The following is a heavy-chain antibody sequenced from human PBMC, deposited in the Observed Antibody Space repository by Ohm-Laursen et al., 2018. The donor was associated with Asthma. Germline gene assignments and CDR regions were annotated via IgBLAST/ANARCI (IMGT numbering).Heavy chain of an antibody. D-gene: IGHD3-10*01. CDR3: ARDRGGMDV. J-gene: IGHJ6*02. Sequence: GTLSLTCAVSGGSVSTSSYYWGWIRQPPGKGLEWVGSIYSGANTYYNPSLKSRVTISVDTSKNHFSLKLSSVTAADTAVYYCARDRGGMDVWGQGTTVTVSS. CDR1: GGSVSTSSYY. V-gene: IGHV4-39*02. CDR2: IYSGANT.